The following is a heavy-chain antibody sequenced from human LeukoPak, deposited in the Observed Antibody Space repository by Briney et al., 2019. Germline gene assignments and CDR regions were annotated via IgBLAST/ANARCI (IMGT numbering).Heavy chain of an antibody. V-gene: IGHV1-69*05. Sequence: SVKVSCKASGGTFSSYAISWVRQAPGQGLEWMGGIIPMFGTANYAQKFQGRVTVTTDESTSTAYMELSSLRSEDTAVYYCARGYCSSTSCYRDAFDIWGQGTMATVSS. CDR3: ARGYCSSTSCYRDAFDI. CDR2: IIPMFGTA. D-gene: IGHD2-2*01. J-gene: IGHJ3*02. CDR1: GGTFSSYA.